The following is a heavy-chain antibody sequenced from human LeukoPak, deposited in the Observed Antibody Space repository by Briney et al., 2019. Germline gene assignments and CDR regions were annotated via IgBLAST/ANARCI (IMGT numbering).Heavy chain of an antibody. CDR3: AREQQYYFDY. V-gene: IGHV3-7*01. CDR2: IKQDGSEK. Sequence: GGSLRLSCAVSGFNFNHYWLSWVRQAPGKGLEWVANIKQDGSEKYYVDSVKGRFTISRDNAKNSLYLQMNSLRTEDTAVYYCAREQQYYFDYWGQGTLVTVSS. D-gene: IGHD1-1*01. CDR1: GFNFNHYW. J-gene: IGHJ4*02.